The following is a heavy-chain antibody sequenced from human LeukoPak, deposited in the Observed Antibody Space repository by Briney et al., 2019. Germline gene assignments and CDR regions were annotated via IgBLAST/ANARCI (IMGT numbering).Heavy chain of an antibody. CDR2: ISAYNGNT. CDR3: ARTTTGMSYVGVDY. D-gene: IGHD1-14*01. J-gene: IGHJ4*02. Sequence: ASVKVSFKASGYTFTNYGISWVRQAPGQGLEGMGWISAYNGNTNYPQKLQGRVTMTTDTSRGTAYMEMGRLRSEDTAVYYCARTTTGMSYVGVDYWGQGTLVTVSS. CDR1: GYTFTNYG. V-gene: IGHV1-18*01.